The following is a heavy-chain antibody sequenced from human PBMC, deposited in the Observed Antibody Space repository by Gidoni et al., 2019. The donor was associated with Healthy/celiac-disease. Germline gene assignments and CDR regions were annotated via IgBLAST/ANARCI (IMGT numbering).Heavy chain of an antibody. Sequence: EVQLVQSGAAVKKPGESLKISCKGSGYSFTIYWIGWVRQMPGKGLEWMGIIYPGDSDTRYSPSIQGQVTISADKSISTAYLKWSSLKASDTAMYYCARCRYSYGTDAFDIWGQGTMVTVSS. J-gene: IGHJ3*02. CDR1: GYSFTIYW. V-gene: IGHV5-51*01. CDR3: ARCRYSYGTDAFDI. D-gene: IGHD5-18*01. CDR2: IYPGDSDT.